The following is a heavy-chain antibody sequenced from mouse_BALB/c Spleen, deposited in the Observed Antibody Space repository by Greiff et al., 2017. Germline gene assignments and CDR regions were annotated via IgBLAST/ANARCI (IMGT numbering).Heavy chain of an antibody. Sequence: EVKVVESGGGLVQPGGSLKLSCAASGFTFSSYTMSWVRQTPEKRLEWVAYISDGGGSTYYPDTVKGRFTISRDNAKNTLYLQMSSLKSEDTAMYYCARYYGTYWGQGTLVTVSA. J-gene: IGHJ3*01. D-gene: IGHD1-1*02. CDR1: GFTFSSYT. CDR3: ARYYGTY. V-gene: IGHV5-12-2*01. CDR2: ISDGGGST.